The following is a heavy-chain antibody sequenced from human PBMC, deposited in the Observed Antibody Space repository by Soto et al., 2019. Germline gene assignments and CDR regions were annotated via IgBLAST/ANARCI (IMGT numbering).Heavy chain of an antibody. CDR2: INPSGGST. J-gene: IGHJ3*02. CDR1: GYTFTSYY. D-gene: IGHD6-13*01. CDR3: ARESAGLAAFDI. V-gene: IGHV1-46*01. Sequence: ASVKVSCKASGYTFTSYYMHWVRQAPGQGLEWMGIINPSGGSTSYAQKFQGRVTMTRDTSTSTVYMELSSLRSEDTAVSYCARESAGLAAFDIWGQGTMVTVSS.